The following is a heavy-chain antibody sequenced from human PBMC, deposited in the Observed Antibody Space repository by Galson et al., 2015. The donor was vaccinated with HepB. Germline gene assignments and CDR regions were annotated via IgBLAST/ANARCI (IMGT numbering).Heavy chain of an antibody. CDR3: DGYAYNWFDP. D-gene: IGHD2-21*02. J-gene: IGHJ5*02. CDR2: IYPADSDA. CDR1: GYDFATYW. V-gene: IGHV5-51*03. Sequence: QSGAEVKKPGESLKISCKASGYDFATYWIGWVRQMPGKGLEWMGIIYPADSDARYSPSFQGQVTLSADKSITTAYLQLSSLKASDTALIRGDGYAYNWFDPWGQGVLVTVSS.